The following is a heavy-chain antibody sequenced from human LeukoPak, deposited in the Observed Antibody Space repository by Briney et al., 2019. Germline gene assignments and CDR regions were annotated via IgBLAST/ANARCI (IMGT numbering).Heavy chain of an antibody. V-gene: IGHV1-18*01. CDR1: GYVFTNYG. D-gene: IGHD6-19*01. Sequence: ASLKVSCKASGYVFTNYGIAWVRQAPGRGLEGMGWIRTNNADTNYAQRVQGRVTMTTDTPTNVVYLELRSLRSDDTAVYYCARVSGLYVGVYYFDSWRQGTLVTVSS. J-gene: IGHJ4*02. CDR3: ARVSGLYVGVYYFDS. CDR2: IRTNNADT.